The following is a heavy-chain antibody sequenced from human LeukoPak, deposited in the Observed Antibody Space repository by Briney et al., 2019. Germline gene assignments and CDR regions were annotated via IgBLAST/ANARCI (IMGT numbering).Heavy chain of an antibody. D-gene: IGHD3-22*01. V-gene: IGHV3-7*01. CDR1: GFTFSSYW. Sequence: GGSLRLSCAASGFTFSSYWMSWVRQAPGKGLEWVANIKQDGSEKYYVDSVKGRFTISRDNAKNSLYLQMNSLRAEDTAVYYCARDDSSGYYHKEYYFDYWGQGTLVTVSS. J-gene: IGHJ4*02. CDR2: IKQDGSEK. CDR3: ARDDSSGYYHKEYYFDY.